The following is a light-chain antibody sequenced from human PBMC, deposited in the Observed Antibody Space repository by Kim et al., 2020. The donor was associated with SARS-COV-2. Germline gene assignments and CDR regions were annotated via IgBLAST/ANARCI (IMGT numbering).Light chain of an antibody. Sequence: QSALTQPASVSGSPGQSITISCTGTSSDVGGYDYVSWYQQHPGKAPKIMIYDVSHRPSGISNRFSGSKSGNTASLTISGLQAEDEADYYCTSYTSRSTPVFGGGTQLTVL. J-gene: IGLJ2*01. CDR1: SSDVGGYDY. CDR2: DVS. V-gene: IGLV2-14*03. CDR3: TSYTSRSTPV.